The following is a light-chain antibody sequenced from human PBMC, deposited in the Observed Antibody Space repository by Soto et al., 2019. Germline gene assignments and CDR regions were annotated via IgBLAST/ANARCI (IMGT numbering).Light chain of an antibody. V-gene: IGKV1-5*03. CDR1: QSISSW. Sequence: DIQMTQSPSTLSASVGDRVTITCRASQSISSWLAWYQQKPGKAPKLLIYKASSLESGVPSRFSGSGSGTEFTVTISSLQTDDFATDYCQQYNSPPATFGQGTKVEIK. J-gene: IGKJ1*01. CDR3: QQYNSPPAT. CDR2: KAS.